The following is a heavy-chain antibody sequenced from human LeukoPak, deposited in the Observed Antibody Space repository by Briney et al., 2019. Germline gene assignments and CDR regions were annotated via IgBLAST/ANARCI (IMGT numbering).Heavy chain of an antibody. J-gene: IGHJ4*02. CDR1: GGSISSGDYY. Sequence: NPSETLSLTCTVSGGSISSGDYYWSWIRQPPGKGLEWIGYIYYSGSTYYNPSLKSRVTISVDTSKNQFSLKLSSVTAADTAVYYCTRSTVWFGEYSLLDYWGQGTLVTVSS. V-gene: IGHV4-30-4*01. D-gene: IGHD3-10*01. CDR2: IYYSGST. CDR3: TRSTVWFGEYSLLDY.